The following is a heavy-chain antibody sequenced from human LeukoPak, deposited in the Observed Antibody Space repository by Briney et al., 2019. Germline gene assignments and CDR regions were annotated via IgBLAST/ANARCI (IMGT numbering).Heavy chain of an antibody. D-gene: IGHD3/OR15-3a*01. Sequence: SETLSLTCAVYGGSFSGYYWSWIRQPPGKGLEWIGEINHSGSTNYNPSLKSRIIISVDSSKSQFSLRLSSVTAADTAVYYCARTTLGLVWGYYYYYMDVWAKGTTVTV. CDR2: INHSGST. CDR3: ARTTLGLVWGYYYYYMDV. V-gene: IGHV4-34*01. J-gene: IGHJ6*03. CDR1: GGSFSGYY.